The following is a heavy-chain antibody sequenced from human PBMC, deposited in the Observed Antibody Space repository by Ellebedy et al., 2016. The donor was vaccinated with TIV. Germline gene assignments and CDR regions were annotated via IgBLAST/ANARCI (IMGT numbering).Heavy chain of an antibody. Sequence: MPSETLSLTCTVSGGSISSYYWSWIRQPPGKGLEWIGYIYYSGSTNYNPSLKSRVTISVDTSKNQFSLKLSSVTAADTAVYYCARHPEGSLDYWGQGTLVTVSS. J-gene: IGHJ4*02. CDR3: ARHPEGSLDY. CDR1: GGSISSYY. V-gene: IGHV4-59*08. CDR2: IYYSGST.